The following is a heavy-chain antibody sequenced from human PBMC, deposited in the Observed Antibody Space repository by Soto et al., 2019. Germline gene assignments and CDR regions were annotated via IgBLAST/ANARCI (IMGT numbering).Heavy chain of an antibody. J-gene: IGHJ6*02. CDR3: AKAQGYCSSTSCREAYYYYGMDV. CDR1: GFTFSSYG. CDR2: ISYDGNNK. V-gene: IGHV3-30*18. D-gene: IGHD2-2*01. Sequence: GGSLRLSCVASGFTFSSYGMHWARQAPGKGLEWVAVISYDGNNKYHVDSVKGRFTISRDNSKNTLFLQMNSLRAEDTAVYYCAKAQGYCSSTSCREAYYYYGMDVWGQGTTVTVSS.